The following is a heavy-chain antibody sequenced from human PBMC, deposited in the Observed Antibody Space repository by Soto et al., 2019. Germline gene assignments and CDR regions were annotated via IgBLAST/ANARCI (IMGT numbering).Heavy chain of an antibody. CDR1: GYTFTSYS. Sequence: ASVKVSCKASGYTFTSYSMHWVRQAPGQRLEWMGWINAGNGNTKYSQKFQGRVTITRETSASTAYLELSSLRSEDTDVYYCARDRIGIAAREEHNCFDPWGQGTLVTFSS. J-gene: IGHJ5*02. D-gene: IGHD6-6*01. CDR3: ARDRIGIAAREEHNCFDP. V-gene: IGHV1-3*01. CDR2: INAGNGNT.